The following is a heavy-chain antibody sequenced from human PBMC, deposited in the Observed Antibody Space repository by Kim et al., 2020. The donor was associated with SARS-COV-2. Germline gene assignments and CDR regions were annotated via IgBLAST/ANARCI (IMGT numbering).Heavy chain of an antibody. CDR1: GDSVSSNSAA. D-gene: IGHD3-10*01. Sequence: SQTLSLTCAISGDSVSSNSAAWNWIRQSPLRGLEWLGRTYYRSKWYNDYAVSVKSRITINPDTSKNQFSLQLNSVTPEDTAVYYCAREGSMVRGVILYGMDVWGQGTTVTVSS. V-gene: IGHV6-1*01. CDR2: TYYRSKWYN. CDR3: AREGSMVRGVILYGMDV. J-gene: IGHJ6*02.